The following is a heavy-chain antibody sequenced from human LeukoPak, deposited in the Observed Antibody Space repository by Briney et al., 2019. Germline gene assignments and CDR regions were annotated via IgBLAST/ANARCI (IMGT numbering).Heavy chain of an antibody. CDR3: ARAYDSSGYYFSTLCY. V-gene: IGHV1-2*02. Sequence: ASVKVSCKASGYTFTGYYMHWVRQAPGQGLEWMGWINPNSGGTNYAQKFQGRVTMTRDTSISTAYMELSRLRSDDTAVYYCARAYDSSGYYFSTLCYWGQGTLVTVSS. J-gene: IGHJ4*02. CDR2: INPNSGGT. CDR1: GYTFTGYY. D-gene: IGHD3-22*01.